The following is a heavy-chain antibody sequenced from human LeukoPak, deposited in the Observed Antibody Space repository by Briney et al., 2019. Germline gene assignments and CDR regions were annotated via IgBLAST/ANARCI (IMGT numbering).Heavy chain of an antibody. D-gene: IGHD3-16*01. J-gene: IGHJ3*02. V-gene: IGHV4-39*07. CDR2: IYYSGST. CDR1: GGSISSSSYY. Sequence: SETLSLTCTVSGGSISSSSYYWGWIRQPPGKGLEWIGSIYYSGSTYYNPSLKSRVTISVDTSKNQFSLKLSSVTAADTAVYCCARVDSGGAFDIWGQGTMVTVSS. CDR3: ARVDSGGAFDI.